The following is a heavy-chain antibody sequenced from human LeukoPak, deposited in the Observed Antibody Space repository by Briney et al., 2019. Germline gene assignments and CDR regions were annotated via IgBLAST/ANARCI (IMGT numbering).Heavy chain of an antibody. J-gene: IGHJ6*03. CDR2: IYTSGST. CDR3: ARDPGLMVRGSRRGYDGNYYYMDV. CDR1: GDSICTFY. Sequence: ETLSLTCTVFGDSICTFYWSWVRQPAGRGVWRIGHIYTSGSTNYNPSLKSRVTMSVDTSKNQFFLKLTSVTAADTAVYYCARDPGLMVRGSRRGYDGNYYYMDVWGKGTTVTISS. V-gene: IGHV4-4*07. D-gene: IGHD3-10*01.